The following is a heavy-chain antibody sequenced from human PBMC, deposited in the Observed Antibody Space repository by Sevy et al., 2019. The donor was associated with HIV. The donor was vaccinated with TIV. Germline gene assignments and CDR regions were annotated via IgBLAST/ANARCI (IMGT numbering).Heavy chain of an antibody. CDR3: AGRLRFGGYSYGRFDY. Sequence: SETLSLTCTVSGGSISSSSYYWGWIRQPPGKGLEWIGSIYYSGSTYYNPSLKSRVTISVDTSKNQFSLKLSSVTAADTAVYYCAGRLRFGGYSYGRFDYWGQGTLVTVSS. D-gene: IGHD5-18*01. V-gene: IGHV4-39*01. J-gene: IGHJ4*02. CDR1: GGSISSSSYY. CDR2: IYYSGST.